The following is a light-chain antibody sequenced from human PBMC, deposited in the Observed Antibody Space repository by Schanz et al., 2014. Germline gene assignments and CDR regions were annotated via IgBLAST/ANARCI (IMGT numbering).Light chain of an antibody. V-gene: IGKV3-15*01. J-gene: IGKJ1*01. Sequence: EIVLTQSPATLSVSPGEGATLSCRASQSISSNLAWFQQKPGQAPRLLIYGASTRATGIPVRFSGSGSATEFTLTISSLQSEDFAVYLCQQRSNWPQTFGQGTKVEIK. CDR3: QQRSNWPQT. CDR2: GAS. CDR1: QSISSN.